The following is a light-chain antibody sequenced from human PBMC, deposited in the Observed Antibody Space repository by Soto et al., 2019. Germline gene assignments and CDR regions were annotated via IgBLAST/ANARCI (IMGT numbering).Light chain of an antibody. J-gene: IGKJ4*01. CDR3: QQRNKWPPVT. V-gene: IGKV3-11*01. Sequence: ESVLTQSPATLSLSPGERATLSCRASPSVSNSLAWYQHKPGQAPRLLIYDASNRATGVPTRFSGSGSGTDFTLTISSLAPEDFAVYYCQQRNKWPPVTFGGWTRVEIK. CDR2: DAS. CDR1: PSVSNS.